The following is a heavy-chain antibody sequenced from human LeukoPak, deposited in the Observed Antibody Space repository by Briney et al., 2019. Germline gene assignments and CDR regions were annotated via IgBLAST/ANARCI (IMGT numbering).Heavy chain of an antibody. Sequence: GGSLRLSCAASGFTFSSYSMTWVRQAPGKGLEWVSSISSSSSYIYYADSVNGRFTISRDNAKNSLYLQMNSLRAEDTAVYYCAREGSGYYLDYWGQGTLVTVSS. V-gene: IGHV3-21*01. J-gene: IGHJ4*02. CDR3: AREGSGYYLDY. CDR1: GFTFSSYS. D-gene: IGHD3-22*01. CDR2: ISSSSSYI.